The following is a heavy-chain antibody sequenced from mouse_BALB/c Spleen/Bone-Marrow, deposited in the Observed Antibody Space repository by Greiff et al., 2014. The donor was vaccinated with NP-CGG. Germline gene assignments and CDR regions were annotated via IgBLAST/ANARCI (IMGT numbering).Heavy chain of an antibody. J-gene: IGHJ3*01. CDR1: GYTFTNYW. CDR2: IYPGNNDA. Sequence: EVHLVESGTVLARPGASLRMSCKASGYTFTNYWINWIKQRPGQGLEWIGAIYPGNNDAKYTQKFKAKAKLTAVTSTSTADMELSSLTNEDSAVNYCARNWDWVFAYWGQGTLVTVSA. D-gene: IGHD4-1*01. CDR3: ARNWDWVFAY. V-gene: IGHV1-5*01.